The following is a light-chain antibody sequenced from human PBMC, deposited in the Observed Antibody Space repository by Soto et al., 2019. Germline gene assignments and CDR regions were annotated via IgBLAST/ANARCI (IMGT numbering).Light chain of an antibody. CDR1: QDISKY. CDR3: QQYDNLPRT. CDR2: DAS. V-gene: IGKV1-33*01. J-gene: IGKJ1*01. Sequence: DIQMTQSPSSLSASVGDRFTITCQAIQDISKYLNWYQQKPGKAPKLLIYDASNLETGVPSRFSGSGSGTDFTFTISSLQPEDIEPYYCQQYDNLPRTFGQGTKVDIK.